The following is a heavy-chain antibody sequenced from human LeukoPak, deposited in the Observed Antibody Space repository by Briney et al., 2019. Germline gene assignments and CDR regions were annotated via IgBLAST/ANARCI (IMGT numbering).Heavy chain of an antibody. V-gene: IGHV3-7*01. J-gene: IGHJ4*02. D-gene: IGHD4-17*01. CDR1: GIIFSCCW. CDR2: INQDGSDK. CDR3: ATLKNSVTIFDN. Sequence: GGSLRLSCAGSGIIFSCCWMSWVRQAPGEGLEWVASINQDGSDKRHADSVKGRFTISRDNAKSSVYLQMNSLRIEDTAVYYCATLKNSVTIFDNWGQGTLVTVSS.